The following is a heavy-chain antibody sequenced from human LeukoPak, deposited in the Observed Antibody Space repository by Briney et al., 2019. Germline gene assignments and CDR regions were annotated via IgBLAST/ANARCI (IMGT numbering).Heavy chain of an antibody. CDR3: AKGVSSGRRYVTPIDY. J-gene: IGHJ4*02. CDR2: ISYDGSNK. V-gene: IGHV3-30*18. Sequence: GRSLRLSCATSGFTFNRFGMHWVRQAPGKGLEWVAVISYDGSNKYYADSVKGRFTISRDNSKNTLYLQMNSLRAEDTAVYYCAKGVSSGRRYVTPIDYWGQGTLVTVSS. CDR1: GFTFNRFG. D-gene: IGHD6-19*01.